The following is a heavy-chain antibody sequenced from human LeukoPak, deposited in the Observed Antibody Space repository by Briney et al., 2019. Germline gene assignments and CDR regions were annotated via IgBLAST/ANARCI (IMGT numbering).Heavy chain of an antibody. D-gene: IGHD3-22*01. CDR2: IRYDGSNK. V-gene: IGHV3-30*02. CDR3: AKGYPGDYYDSSGCDY. J-gene: IGHJ4*02. CDR1: GFTFSSYG. Sequence: PGGSLRLSCATSGFTFSSYGMYWVRQAPGKGLEWVAFIRYDGSNKYYADSVKGRFTISRDNSKHTLYLQMNSLRAEDTAVYYCAKGYPGDYYDSSGCDYWGQGTLVTVSS.